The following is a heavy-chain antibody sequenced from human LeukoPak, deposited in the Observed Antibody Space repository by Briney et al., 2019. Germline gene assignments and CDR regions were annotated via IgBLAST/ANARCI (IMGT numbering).Heavy chain of an antibody. CDR3: AGDRYYDSSGSVYYYMDV. D-gene: IGHD3-22*01. V-gene: IGHV1-2*02. Sequence: GASVKVSCKASGYTFTSYDINWVRQATGQGLEWMGWINPNSGGTNYAQKFQGRVTMTRDTSISTAYMELSRLRSDDTAVYYCAGDRYYDSSGSVYYYMDVWGKGTTVTVSS. CDR2: INPNSGGT. J-gene: IGHJ6*03. CDR1: GYTFTSYD.